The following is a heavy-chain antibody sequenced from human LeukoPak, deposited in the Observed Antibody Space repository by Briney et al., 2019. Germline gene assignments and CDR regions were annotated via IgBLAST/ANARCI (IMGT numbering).Heavy chain of an antibody. Sequence: SETQSLTCTVSGDSISSSSYYWGWIRQPPGKGLEWIGSVYYSGSTYYNPSLKSRVTISVDTSKTQLSLKLSSVTAADTAVYYCARDNDILTGTLGLDCWGQGILVTVSS. CDR3: ARDNDILTGTLGLDC. J-gene: IGHJ4*02. CDR2: VYYSGST. D-gene: IGHD3-9*01. CDR1: GDSISSSSYY. V-gene: IGHV4-39*07.